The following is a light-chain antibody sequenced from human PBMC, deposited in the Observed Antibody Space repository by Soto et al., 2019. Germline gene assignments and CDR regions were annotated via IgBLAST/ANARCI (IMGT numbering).Light chain of an antibody. J-gene: IGKJ5*01. CDR3: QQYAGPPTT. CDR2: GAS. Sequence: EIVMTQSPATLSVSPGERATLSCRASQSVSSKLAWYQQKPGQAPRLLIYGASTRATGIPARFSGSGSGTDFTLTISRLEPEDFAVYFCQQYAGPPTTFGQGTRLEIK. CDR1: QSVSSK. V-gene: IGKV3-15*01.